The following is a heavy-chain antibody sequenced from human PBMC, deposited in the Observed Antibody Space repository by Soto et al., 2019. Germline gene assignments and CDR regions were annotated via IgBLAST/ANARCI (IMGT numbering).Heavy chain of an antibody. CDR1: GGSISSGDYY. D-gene: IGHD5-18*01. J-gene: IGHJ6*02. CDR2: IYYSGST. Sequence: TSETLSLTCTVSGGSISSGDYYWSWIRQPPGKGLEWIGYIYYSGSTYYNPSLKSRVTISVDTSKNQFSLKLSSVTAADTAVYYRARASPVVTDVWGQGTTVTVSS. CDR3: ARASPVVTDV. V-gene: IGHV4-30-4*01.